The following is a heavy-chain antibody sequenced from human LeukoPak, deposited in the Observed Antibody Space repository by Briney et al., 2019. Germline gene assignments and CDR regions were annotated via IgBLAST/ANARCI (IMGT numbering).Heavy chain of an antibody. CDR1: GGSISSSSYY. V-gene: IGHV4-61*01. CDR2: IYDSGST. Sequence: SETLSLTCTVSGGSISSSSYYWSWIRQPPGEGLEWIGYIYDSGSTNYNPSLKSRVTISADTSNNPSYLQLISVTAADTAVYYCARSEDSYYGEYEYYYYYMDGWGKGTTVTVSS. J-gene: IGHJ6*03. D-gene: IGHD4-17*01. CDR3: ARSEDSYYGEYEYYYYYMDG.